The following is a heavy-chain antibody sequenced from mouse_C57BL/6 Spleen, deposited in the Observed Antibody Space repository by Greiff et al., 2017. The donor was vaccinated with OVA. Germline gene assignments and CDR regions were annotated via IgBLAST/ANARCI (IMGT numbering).Heavy chain of an antibody. J-gene: IGHJ2*01. CDR3: ARGDGYPSDY. D-gene: IGHD2-3*01. CDR1: GYTFTDYY. V-gene: IGHV1-19*01. Sequence: EVQLQQSGPVLVKPGASVKVSCKASGYTFTDYYMNWVKQSHGKSLEWIGVINPYNGGTSYNQKFKGKATLTVDKSSSIAYMELNSLTSEDSAVYYCARGDGYPSDYWGQGTTLTVSS. CDR2: INPYNGGT.